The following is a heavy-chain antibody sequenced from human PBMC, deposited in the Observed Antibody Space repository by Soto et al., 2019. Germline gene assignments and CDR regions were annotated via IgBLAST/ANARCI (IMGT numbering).Heavy chain of an antibody. CDR1: GGSISSGDYY. CDR3: ARERPDGSRLDP. D-gene: IGHD6-13*01. Sequence: SETLSLTCTVSGGSISSGDYYWSWIRQPPGKGLEWIGYIYYSGSTYYNQSLKSRVTISVDTSKNQLSLKLSSVTAADTAVYYCARERPDGSRLDPWGQGTLVTVS. V-gene: IGHV4-30-4*01. CDR2: IYYSGST. J-gene: IGHJ5*02.